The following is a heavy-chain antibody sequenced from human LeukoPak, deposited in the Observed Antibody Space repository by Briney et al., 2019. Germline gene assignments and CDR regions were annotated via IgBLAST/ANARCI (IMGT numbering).Heavy chain of an antibody. D-gene: IGHD3-3*01. CDR3: ARARTIFGVVITGYYYYMDV. CDR2: INSDGSST. CDR1: GFTFGSYW. Sequence: GGSLRLSCAASGFTFGSYWMHWVRQAPGKGLVWVSRINSDGSSTSYADSVEGRFTISRDNAKNTLYLQMNSLRAEDTAVYYCARARTIFGVVITGYYYYMDVWGKGTTVTVSS. J-gene: IGHJ6*03. V-gene: IGHV3-74*01.